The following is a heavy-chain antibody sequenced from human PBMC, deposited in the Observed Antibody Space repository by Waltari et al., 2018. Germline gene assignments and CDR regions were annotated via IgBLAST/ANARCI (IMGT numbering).Heavy chain of an antibody. D-gene: IGHD6-13*01. CDR2: IYSSGST. V-gene: IGHV4-59*01. Sequence: QVQLQESGPGLVTPSETLSLTCIVSIASISSFSWSWIRQPPGKGLEWIGYIYSSGSTNYNPSPKSRVTISVDTSKSQFSLKLSSVTAADTAVYYCARDRVAAGTFDSWGQGTLVTVSS. J-gene: IGHJ4*02. CDR3: ARDRVAAGTFDS. CDR1: IASISSFS.